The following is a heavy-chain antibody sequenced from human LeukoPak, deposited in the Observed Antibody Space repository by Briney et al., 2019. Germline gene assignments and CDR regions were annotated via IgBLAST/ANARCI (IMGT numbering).Heavy chain of an antibody. CDR3: AKERGPLPIYYYDSSGPPDY. CDR1: GFTFSSYS. Sequence: TGGSLRLSCAASGFTFSSYSMNWVRQAPGKGLEWVSSISSSSSYIYYADSVKGRFTISRDNAKNSLYLQMNSLRAEDTAVYYCAKERGPLPIYYYDSSGPPDYWGQGTLVTVSS. V-gene: IGHV3-21*04. D-gene: IGHD3-22*01. CDR2: ISSSSSYI. J-gene: IGHJ4*02.